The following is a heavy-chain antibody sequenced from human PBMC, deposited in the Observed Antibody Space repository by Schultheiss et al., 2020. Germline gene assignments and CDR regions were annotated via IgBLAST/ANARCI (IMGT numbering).Heavy chain of an antibody. J-gene: IGHJ4*02. V-gene: IGHV3-23*01. Sequence: GESLKISCAASGFTFSSYAMSWVRQAPAKGLEWVSASSGSGSSTYYADSVKGRFTISRDNSKNTLYLQMNSLRAEDTAVYYCARGVCGGDCYADYWGQGTLVTVSS. CDR1: GFTFSSYA. CDR2: SSGSGSST. CDR3: ARGVCGGDCYADY. D-gene: IGHD2-21*02.